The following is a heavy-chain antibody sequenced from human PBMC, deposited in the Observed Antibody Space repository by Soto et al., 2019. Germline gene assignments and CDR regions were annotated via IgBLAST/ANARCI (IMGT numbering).Heavy chain of an antibody. J-gene: IGHJ6*02. D-gene: IGHD3-16*01. V-gene: IGHV1-69*13. Sequence: SVKVSCKASGGTFSSYAISWVRQAPGQGLEWMGGIIPIFGTANYAQKFQGRVTITADESTSTAYMELSSLRSEDTAVYYCARDFWAGTSGGGSGVADYYYGMDVWGQGTTVTVSS. CDR1: GGTFSSYA. CDR3: ARDFWAGTSGGGSGVADYYYGMDV. CDR2: IIPIFGTA.